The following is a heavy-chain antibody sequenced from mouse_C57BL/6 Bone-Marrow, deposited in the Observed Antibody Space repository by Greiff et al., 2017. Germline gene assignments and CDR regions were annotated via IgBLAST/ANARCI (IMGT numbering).Heavy chain of an antibody. CDR3: ARRHYGSSYGFAY. CDR2: ISGGGGNT. Sequence: EVMLVESGGGLVKPGGSLKLSCAASGFTFSSYTMSWVRQTPEKRLEWVATISGGGGNTYYPDSVKGRFTISRDNAKNTLYLQMSSLRSEDTALYYCARRHYGSSYGFAYWGQGTLVTVSA. V-gene: IGHV5-9*01. CDR1: GFTFSSYT. J-gene: IGHJ3*01. D-gene: IGHD1-1*01.